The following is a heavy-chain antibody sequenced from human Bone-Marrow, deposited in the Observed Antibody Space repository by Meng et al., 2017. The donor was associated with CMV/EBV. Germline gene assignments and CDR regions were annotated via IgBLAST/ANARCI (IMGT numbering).Heavy chain of an antibody. V-gene: IGHV4-39*07. Sequence: GSLRLSCTVSGGSISRSSYYWGWIRQPPGKGLEWIGSIYYSGSTYYNPSLKSRVTISVDTSKNQFSLKLSSVTAADTAVYYCARDALWFPYDYWGQGTLVTVSS. J-gene: IGHJ4*02. CDR2: IYYSGST. CDR1: GGSISRSSYY. D-gene: IGHD3-10*01. CDR3: ARDALWFPYDY.